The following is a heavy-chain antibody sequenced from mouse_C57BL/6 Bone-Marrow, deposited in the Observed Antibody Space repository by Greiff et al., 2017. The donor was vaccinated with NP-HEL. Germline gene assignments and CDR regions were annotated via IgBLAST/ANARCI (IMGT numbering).Heavy chain of an antibody. Sequence: LEESGAELARPGASVKLSCKASGYTFTSYGISWVKQRTGQGLEWIGEIYPRSGNTYYNEKFKGKATLTADKSSSTAYMELRSLTSEDSAVYFCARPHLLLYYFDYWGQGTTLTVSS. CDR2: IYPRSGNT. V-gene: IGHV1-81*01. D-gene: IGHD2-1*01. CDR3: ARPHLLLYYFDY. J-gene: IGHJ2*01. CDR1: GYTFTSYG.